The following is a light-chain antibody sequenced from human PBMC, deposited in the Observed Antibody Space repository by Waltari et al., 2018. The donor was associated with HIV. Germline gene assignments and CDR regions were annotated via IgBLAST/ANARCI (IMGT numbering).Light chain of an antibody. CDR2: DNN. V-gene: IGLV6-57*01. CDR3: QSYATRALMV. Sequence: FMLTQPHPVSESPGKTLPVSCTRSSGSIAGNHVPWYQQLPGHSPIPVIYDNNERPSGVPDRFSGSIDNSSNSASLTSSGLKTDDEADYYCQSYATRALMVFGGGTKLTVL. CDR1: SGSIAGNH. J-gene: IGLJ2*01.